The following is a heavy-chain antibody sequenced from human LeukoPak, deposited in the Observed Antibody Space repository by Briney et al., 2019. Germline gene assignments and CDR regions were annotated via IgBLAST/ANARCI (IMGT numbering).Heavy chain of an antibody. V-gene: IGHV3-48*01. CDR1: GFTFSSYS. D-gene: IGHD1-14*01. Sequence: GGSLRLSCAASGFTFSSYSMNWVRQAPGKGLEWVSYISSSSSTIYYADSVKGRFTISRDNAKNSLYLQMNSLRAEDTAVYYCARDINLAWSGFCYWGQGTLVTVSS. CDR3: ARDINLAWSGFCY. CDR2: ISSSSSTI. J-gene: IGHJ4*02.